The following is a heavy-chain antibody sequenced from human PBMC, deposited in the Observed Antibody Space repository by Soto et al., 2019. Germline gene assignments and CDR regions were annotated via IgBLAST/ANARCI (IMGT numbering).Heavy chain of an antibody. D-gene: IGHD3-10*01. CDR3: AHGDPLDFHY. CDR2: IYWNGIE. Sequence: GSGPTLVNPTQTLTLTCTFSGFSLSTSGGAVGWIRQPPGKGLEWLALIYWNGIERYSPSLKNRLSITKDTSKNNVVLTMTNMDPVDTATYYCAHGDPLDFHYWGQGTLVTVSS. J-gene: IGHJ4*02. V-gene: IGHV2-5*01. CDR1: GFSLSTSGGA.